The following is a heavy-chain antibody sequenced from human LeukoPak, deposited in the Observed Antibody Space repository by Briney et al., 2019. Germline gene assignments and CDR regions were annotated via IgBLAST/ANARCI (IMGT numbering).Heavy chain of an antibody. V-gene: IGHV3-20*04. Sequence: PGGSLRLSCTTSGFTFDQFAMSWVRQPPGKGLEWVSGVFWNGASTGYADSVKGRFTISRDNAKNSLYLDMNSLRVEDTAFYYCVRGRDDSTGSFLWAYDYWGQGILVTVSS. D-gene: IGHD3-22*01. CDR2: VFWNGAST. CDR1: GFTFDQFA. CDR3: VRGRDDSTGSFLWAYDY. J-gene: IGHJ4*02.